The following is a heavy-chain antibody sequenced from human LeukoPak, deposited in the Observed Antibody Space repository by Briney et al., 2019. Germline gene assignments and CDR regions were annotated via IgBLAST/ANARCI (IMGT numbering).Heavy chain of an antibody. CDR3: ARAGGTYYGIAFDI. CDR1: GFTFSSYW. CDR2: IKQDGSEK. J-gene: IGHJ3*02. D-gene: IGHD1-26*01. V-gene: IGHV3-7*01. Sequence: GGSLRLSCAASGFTFSSYWMSWVRQAPGKGLEWVANIKQDGSEKYYVASVKGRFTISRDNAKNSLYLQMDSLRAEDTAVYYCARAGGTYYGIAFDIWGQGTMVTVSS.